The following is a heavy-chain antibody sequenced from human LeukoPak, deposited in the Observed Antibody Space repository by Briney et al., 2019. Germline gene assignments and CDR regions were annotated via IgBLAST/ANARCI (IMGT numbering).Heavy chain of an antibody. Sequence: GGSLRLSCAASGFTFSSHDMYWVRQAPGEGLEWVSSTASSTKTCYADSVRGRFTISRDSAKNSLSLQMNSLRAEDTAVYYCARARLTDGGSDYWGQGTLVTVSS. J-gene: IGHJ4*02. D-gene: IGHD2-15*01. CDR3: ARARLTDGGSDY. CDR1: GFTFSSHD. V-gene: IGHV3-21*06. CDR2: TASSTKT.